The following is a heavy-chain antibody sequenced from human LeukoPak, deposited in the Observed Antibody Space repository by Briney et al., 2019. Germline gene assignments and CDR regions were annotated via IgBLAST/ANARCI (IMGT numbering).Heavy chain of an antibody. D-gene: IGHD6-19*01. CDR1: GYTFTGYY. CDR3: ARDRGSGWYYFDY. J-gene: IGHJ4*02. V-gene: IGHV1-2*06. CDR2: INPNSGGT. Sequence: GASVKVSCKASGYTFTGYYMHWVRQAPGQGREWMGRINPNSGGTNYAQKFQGRVTMTRDTSISTAYMELSRLRSDDTAVYYCARDRGSGWYYFDYWGQGTLVTVSS.